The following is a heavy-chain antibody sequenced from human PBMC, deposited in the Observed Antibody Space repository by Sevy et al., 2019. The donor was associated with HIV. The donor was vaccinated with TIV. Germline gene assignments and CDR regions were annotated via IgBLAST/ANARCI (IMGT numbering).Heavy chain of an antibody. CDR3: ARGSGWHLRYGMDV. Sequence: ASVKVSCKASGFNFASYDIYWVRQATGQGLEWMGWMNTNTGNTGFAQKFQGRVTMTRNTSITTAYMELSNLRSEDTAVYYCARGSGWHLRYGMDVWGQGTTVTVSS. CDR2: MNTNTGNT. D-gene: IGHD6-19*01. CDR1: GFNFASYD. J-gene: IGHJ6*02. V-gene: IGHV1-8*02.